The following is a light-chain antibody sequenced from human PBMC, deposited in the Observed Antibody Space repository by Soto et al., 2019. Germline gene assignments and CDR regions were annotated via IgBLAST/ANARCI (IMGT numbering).Light chain of an antibody. CDR2: KAS. CDR3: QQYNSYSPT. Sequence: DIQMTQSPSTLSGSVGGRVTITCRASQSISVWLAWYQQKAGKSPNLLIYKASRLESGVPSRFSGSGSETEFTLTISGLQPGDSATYYCQQYNSYSPTFGPGTQVDIK. J-gene: IGKJ1*01. CDR1: QSISVW. V-gene: IGKV1-5*03.